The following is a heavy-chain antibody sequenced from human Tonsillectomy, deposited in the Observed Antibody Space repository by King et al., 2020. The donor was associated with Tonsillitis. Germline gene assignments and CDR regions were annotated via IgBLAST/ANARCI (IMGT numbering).Heavy chain of an antibody. CDR2: TYLRGHS. CDR1: GDSITSGNFY. V-gene: IGHV4-39*01. CDR3: AKPLHGHTAYPCAFDV. D-gene: IGHD5-24*01. J-gene: IGHJ3*01. Sequence: QLQESGPGLVKPSETLSLTCSVSGDSITSGNFYWDWIRQPPGKGLEWVGSTYLRGHSYAYPSLKSGVTVSVDTSKNQFFLKLTSVTAADTAVYFCAKPLHGHTAYPCAFDVWGQGTLVTVSS.